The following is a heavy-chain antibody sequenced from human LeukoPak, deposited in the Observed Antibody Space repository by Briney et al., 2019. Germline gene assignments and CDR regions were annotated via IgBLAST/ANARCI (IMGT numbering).Heavy chain of an antibody. V-gene: IGHV4-34*01. D-gene: IGHD6-13*01. CDR2: INHSGST. CDR1: GGSISSYY. Sequence: SETLSLTCTVSGGSISSYYWSWIRQPPGKGLEWIGEINHSGSTNYNPSLKSRVTISVDTSKNQFSLKLSSVTAADTAVYYCARGAAAAARVLGYWGQGTLVTVSS. J-gene: IGHJ4*02. CDR3: ARGAAAAARVLGY.